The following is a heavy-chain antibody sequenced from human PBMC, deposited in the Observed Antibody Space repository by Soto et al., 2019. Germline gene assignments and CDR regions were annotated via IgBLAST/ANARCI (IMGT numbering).Heavy chain of an antibody. D-gene: IGHD3-10*01. J-gene: IGHJ4*02. Sequence: KTWGSLRLSCAASGFTFGSDSINWVRHSPLKGLEWVSSISSSSSYIYYADSVKGRFTISRDNAKNSLYLQMNSLRAEDTAVYYCASQWFGELAARDYWGQGTLVTVSS. V-gene: IGHV3-21*01. CDR1: GFTFGSDS. CDR2: ISSSSSYI. CDR3: ASQWFGELAARDY.